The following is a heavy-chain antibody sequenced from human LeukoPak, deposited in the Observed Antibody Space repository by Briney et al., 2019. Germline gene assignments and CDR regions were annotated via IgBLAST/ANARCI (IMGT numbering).Heavy chain of an antibody. D-gene: IGHD1-1*01. J-gene: IGHJ4*02. Sequence: PSETLSLTCTVSGGSISSYYWSWIRQPAGKGLEWIGRIYTSGSTNYNPSLKSRVTMSVDTSKNQFSLKLSSVTAADTAVYYCARGRVSGTTLYFDYWGQGTLFTVSS. CDR2: IYTSGST. CDR3: ARGRVSGTTLYFDY. V-gene: IGHV4-4*07. CDR1: GGSISSYY.